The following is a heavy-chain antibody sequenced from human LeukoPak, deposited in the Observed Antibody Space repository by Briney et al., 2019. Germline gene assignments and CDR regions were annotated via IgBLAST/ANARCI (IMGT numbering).Heavy chain of an antibody. CDR2: IHYSAST. J-gene: IGHJ6*03. CDR1: GGSINSYY. Sequence: SETLSLTCTVSGGSINSYYWSWIRQPPGKGLQWIGCIHYSASTNYNPSLKSRVTISVDTSRNQFSLKLSSVTAADTAVYYCARTTMVRGTYYMDVWGKGTTVTISS. CDR3: ARTTMVRGTYYMDV. V-gene: IGHV4-59*01. D-gene: IGHD3-10*01.